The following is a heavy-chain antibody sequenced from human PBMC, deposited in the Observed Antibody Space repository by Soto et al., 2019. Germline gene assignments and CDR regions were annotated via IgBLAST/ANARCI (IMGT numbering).Heavy chain of an antibody. CDR1: GGPIKTGDYY. CDR3: ARAGFSYGHLLF. CDR2: VFYSGAT. V-gene: IGHV4-30-4*01. J-gene: IGHJ4*02. D-gene: IGHD3-10*01. Sequence: LSLTCNVSGGPIKTGDYYWNWIRQPPGKGLEWIGYVFYSGATNYSPSLKSRAAISMDTSKNQFSLSLTSVTAADTAVYYCARAGFSYGHLLFWGQGIRVTVSS.